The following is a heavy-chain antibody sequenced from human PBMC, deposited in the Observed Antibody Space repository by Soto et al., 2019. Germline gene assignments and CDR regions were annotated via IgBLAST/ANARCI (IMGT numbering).Heavy chain of an antibody. CDR1: GGTFSSYA. CDR2: IIPIFGTA. CDR3: ARGGSAYCGGGCYHGGSNAFDI. D-gene: IGHD2-21*02. V-gene: IGHV1-69*06. J-gene: IGHJ3*02. Sequence: GASVKVSCKASGGTFSSYAISWVRQAPGQGLEWMGGIIPIFGTANYAQKFQGRVTITADKSTSTAYMELSSLRSEDTAVYYCARGGSAYCGGGCYHGGSNAFDIWGQGTMVTVSS.